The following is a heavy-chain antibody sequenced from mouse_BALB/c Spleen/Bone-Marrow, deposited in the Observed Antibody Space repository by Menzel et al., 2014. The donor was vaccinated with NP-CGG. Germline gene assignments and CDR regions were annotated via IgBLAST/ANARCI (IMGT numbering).Heavy chain of an antibody. CDR3: ARHGEERPVLAMDY. J-gene: IGHJ4*01. CDR2: FNNGGGSP. D-gene: IGHD2-14*01. V-gene: IGHV5-12-2*01. CDR1: GFPFIAYT. Sequence: EGHPVGSGGGLVGPGGALKLSFATSGFPFIAYTMFWVRPNPEKGLEGVAYFNNGGGSPHYPDTVKGRFTSSRDNAKNTLYLQRSSLKSEDTAMYYCARHGEERPVLAMDYWGQGTSVTVSS.